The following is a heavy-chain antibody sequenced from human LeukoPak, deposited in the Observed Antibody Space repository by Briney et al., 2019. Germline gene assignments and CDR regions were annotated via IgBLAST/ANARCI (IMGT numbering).Heavy chain of an antibody. D-gene: IGHD6-13*01. V-gene: IGHV4-59*01. J-gene: IGHJ4*02. Sequence: SETLSLTCTVSGGSISNYYWSWIRQPPGKGLEWIGYIYYSGTTNYNPSLKSRVTISVDTSKNQSSLKLNSVTAADTAVYYCARGVYIAAAQYGYWGQGTLVTVSS. CDR1: GGSISNYY. CDR2: IYYSGTT. CDR3: ARGVYIAAAQYGY.